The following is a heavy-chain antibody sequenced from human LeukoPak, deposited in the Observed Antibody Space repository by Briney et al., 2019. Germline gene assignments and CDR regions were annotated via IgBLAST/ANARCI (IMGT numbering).Heavy chain of an antibody. D-gene: IGHD5-12*01. J-gene: IGHJ6*02. CDR1: GGSISSHY. CDR2: IYYSGST. Sequence: SETLSLTCTVSGGSISSHYWSWIRQPPGKGLEWIGYIYYSGSTNYNPSLKSRVTISVDTSKNQFSLKLSSVTAADTAVYYCARDTPGYSGSLGPYYGMDVWGQGTTVTVSS. CDR3: ARDTPGYSGSLGPYYGMDV. V-gene: IGHV4-59*11.